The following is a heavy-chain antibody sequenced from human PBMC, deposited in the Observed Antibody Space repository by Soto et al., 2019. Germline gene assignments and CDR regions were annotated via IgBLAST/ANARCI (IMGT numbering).Heavy chain of an antibody. V-gene: IGHV3-23*01. CDR3: AKYYDILTGYRPFDY. D-gene: IGHD3-9*01. CDR2: ISGSGGST. CDR1: GFTFSSYA. Sequence: HRGGSLRLSCAASGFTFSSYAMSWVRQAPGKGLEWVSAISGSGGSTYYADSVKGRFTISRDNSKNTLYLQMNSLRAEDTAVYYCAKYYDILTGYRPFDYWGQGTLVTVSS. J-gene: IGHJ4*02.